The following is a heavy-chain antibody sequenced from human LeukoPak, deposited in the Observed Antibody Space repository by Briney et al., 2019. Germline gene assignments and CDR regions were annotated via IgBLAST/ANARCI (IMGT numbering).Heavy chain of an antibody. D-gene: IGHD6-13*01. CDR1: GGPISSYY. CDR3: AREVVSSSWWGGSEWFDP. Sequence: SETLSLTCTVSGGPISSYYWSWIRQPPGKGLEWIGYIYYSGSTNYNPSLKSRVTISVDTSKNQFSLKLSSVTAADTAMYYCAREVVSSSWWGGSEWFDPWGQGTLVTVSS. CDR2: IYYSGST. J-gene: IGHJ5*02. V-gene: IGHV4-59*01.